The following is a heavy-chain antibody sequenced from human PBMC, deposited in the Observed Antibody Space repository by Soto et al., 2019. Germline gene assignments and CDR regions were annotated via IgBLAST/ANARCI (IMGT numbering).Heavy chain of an antibody. CDR2: IYPGDSDA. J-gene: IGHJ2*01. V-gene: IGHV5-51*01. CDR3: ARVVVGTTRSFYL. D-gene: IGHD1-26*01. CDR1: GYDFLSYW. Sequence: GESLKISCKASGYDFLSYWIGWVRQMPGKGLEWMGIIYPGDSDARYSPSFQGQVTFSADKSISTAYLQWSSLKASDTAMFYCARVVVGTTRSFYLWGRGTLVTASS.